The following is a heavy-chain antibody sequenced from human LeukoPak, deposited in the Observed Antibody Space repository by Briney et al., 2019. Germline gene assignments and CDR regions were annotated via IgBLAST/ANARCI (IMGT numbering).Heavy chain of an antibody. D-gene: IGHD1-26*01. J-gene: IGHJ4*02. Sequence: PSEALSLTCTVSGGSVNSGSYYWNWIRQPPGKGLEWIGYIYYSGSTNYNPSLKSRVTISVDTSKNQFSLKLSSVTAADTAVYYCARAAYSGSYHSDYWGQGTLVTVSS. CDR1: GGSVNSGSYY. V-gene: IGHV4-61*01. CDR3: ARAAYSGSYHSDY. CDR2: IYYSGST.